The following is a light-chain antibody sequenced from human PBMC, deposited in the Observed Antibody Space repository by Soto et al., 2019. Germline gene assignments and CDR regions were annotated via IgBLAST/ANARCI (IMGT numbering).Light chain of an antibody. J-gene: IGKJ1*01. CDR1: QTIMTY. CDR2: AAS. V-gene: IGKV1-39*01. CDR3: PQSYNPPPP. Sequence: DIQMTQSHSSLSASVGDRVTITCRASQTIMTYLNWYQLKPGKPPRLLIYAASSLQSGVPSRFSGSGSGTDFTLTISRLHPEDFATYSSPQSYNPPPPFGPRTKVAIK.